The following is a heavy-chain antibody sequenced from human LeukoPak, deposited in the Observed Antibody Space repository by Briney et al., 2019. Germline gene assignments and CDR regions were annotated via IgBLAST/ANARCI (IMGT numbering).Heavy chain of an antibody. Sequence: PGGSLRLSCAASGFTFSSYSMNWVRQAPGKGLEWVSSISSSSSYIYYADSVKGRFTISRDNAKNTLYLQMNSLRAEDTAVYYCARHKVSEQPPTGWGQGTLVTVSS. V-gene: IGHV3-21*01. CDR3: ARHKVSEQPPTG. CDR1: GFTFSSYS. CDR2: ISSSSSYI. J-gene: IGHJ4*02. D-gene: IGHD2/OR15-2a*01.